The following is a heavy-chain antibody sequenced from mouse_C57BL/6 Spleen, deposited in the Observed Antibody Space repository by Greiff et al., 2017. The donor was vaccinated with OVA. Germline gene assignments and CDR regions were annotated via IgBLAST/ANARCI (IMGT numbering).Heavy chain of an antibody. Sequence: QVQLKQSGAELARPGASVTLSCKASGYTFTSYGISWVTQRTGQGLEWIGEIYPRSGNTYYNEKFKGKATLTADKSSSTAYMELRSLTSEDSAVYFCAREDGSDYAMDYWGQGTSVTVSS. V-gene: IGHV1-81*01. CDR3: AREDGSDYAMDY. CDR2: IYPRSGNT. CDR1: GYTFTSYG. J-gene: IGHJ4*01. D-gene: IGHD1-1*01.